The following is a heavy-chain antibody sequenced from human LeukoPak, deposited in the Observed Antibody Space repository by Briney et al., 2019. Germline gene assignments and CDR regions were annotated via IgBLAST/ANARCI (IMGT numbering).Heavy chain of an antibody. Sequence: SETLSLTCTVSGGTISNYYWNWIRQPPGKGLEWVGYIHYSGNTKYNSSLKSRATTSVDTSKSQFSLKLSSVTAADTAVYYCARWYSSGWAIDYWGQGTLVTVSS. V-gene: IGHV4-59*08. CDR2: IHYSGNT. D-gene: IGHD6-19*01. CDR1: GGTISNYY. J-gene: IGHJ4*02. CDR3: ARWYSSGWAIDY.